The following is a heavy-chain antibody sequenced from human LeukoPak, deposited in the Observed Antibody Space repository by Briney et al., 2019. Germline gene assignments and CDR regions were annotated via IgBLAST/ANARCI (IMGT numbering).Heavy chain of an antibody. CDR1: GFTFSSRW. CDR3: AKGRRGYSGYADY. CDR2: VNSDESST. D-gene: IGHD5-12*01. V-gene: IGHV3-74*01. J-gene: IGHJ4*02. Sequence: GGSLRLSCAASGFTFSSRWMHWVLHAPGKGLEWVSHVNSDESSTNYADSVKGRFTISRDNSKNTLYLQMNSLRAEDTAVYYCAKGRRGYSGYADYWGQGTLVTVSS.